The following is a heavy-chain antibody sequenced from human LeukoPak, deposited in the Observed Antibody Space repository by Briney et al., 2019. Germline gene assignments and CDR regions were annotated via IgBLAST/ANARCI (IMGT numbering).Heavy chain of an antibody. CDR2: ISSSSSTL. CDR1: GFTFSSFS. Sequence: GGSLRLSCAASGFTFSSFSMNWVRQAPGKGLEWVSYISSSSSTLYYADSVKGRFTISRDNAKNSLYLQMNSLRAEDTAVYYCAKGRITIFGVVLYYFDYWGQGTLVTVSS. J-gene: IGHJ4*02. D-gene: IGHD3-3*01. CDR3: AKGRITIFGVVLYYFDY. V-gene: IGHV3-48*01.